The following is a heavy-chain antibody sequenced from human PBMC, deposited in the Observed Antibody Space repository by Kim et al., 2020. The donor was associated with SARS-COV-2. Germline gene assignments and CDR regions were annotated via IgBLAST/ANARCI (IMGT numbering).Heavy chain of an antibody. Sequence: GGSLRLSCAASGFTFSNYWMSWVRQAPGKGLEWLAKIDEDGSGKYYVESMKGRITISRDNAKNSLYLQTNSLRVEDTAVYFCVRGGCSSLCDPWGQGTL. CDR2: IDEDGSGK. V-gene: IGHV3-7*03. D-gene: IGHD6-19*01. J-gene: IGHJ5*02. CDR1: GFTFSNYW. CDR3: VRGGCSSLCDP.